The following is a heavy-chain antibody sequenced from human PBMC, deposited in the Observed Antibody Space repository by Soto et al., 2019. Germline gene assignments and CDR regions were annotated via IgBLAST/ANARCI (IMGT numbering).Heavy chain of an antibody. CDR3: ARHSLIVTPLYGTDV. D-gene: IGHD2-15*01. J-gene: IGHJ6*02. V-gene: IGHV5-51*01. CDR1: GYSFINSW. Sequence: GESLKISCKASGYSFINSWIGWVRQMPGKGLEWMGIISPGDSDTTYSPSFQGQVTISVDKSISTAYLQWSSLKASDTAMYYCARHSLIVTPLYGTDVWGQGPKVTVSS. CDR2: ISPGDSDT.